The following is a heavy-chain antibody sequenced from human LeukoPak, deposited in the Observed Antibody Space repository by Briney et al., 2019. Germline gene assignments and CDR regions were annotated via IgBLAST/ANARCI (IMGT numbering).Heavy chain of an antibody. CDR3: AKDQRTWFLYYYYGMDV. J-gene: IGHJ6*02. CDR1: GFTFSSYA. CDR2: ISGSGGST. D-gene: IGHD3-10*01. Sequence: GGSLRLSCAASGFTFSSYAMSWVRQAPGKGLEWVSAISGSGGSTYYADSVKGRFTISRDNSKNTLYLQMNSLRAEDTAVYYCAKDQRTWFLYYYYGMDVWGQGTTVTVSS. V-gene: IGHV3-23*01.